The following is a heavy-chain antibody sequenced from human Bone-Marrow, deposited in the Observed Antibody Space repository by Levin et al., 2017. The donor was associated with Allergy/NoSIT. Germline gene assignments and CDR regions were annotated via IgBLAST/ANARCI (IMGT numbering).Heavy chain of an antibody. D-gene: IGHD2-21*01. CDR3: VKDMGVRTAASGY. CDR1: GFTFDDYA. Sequence: PAGGSLRLSCAASGFTFDDYAMHWVRQAPGKGPEWVSGILRETGSTGYADSVKGRFTISRDDARNSLYLQMNSLRPEDTALYYCVKDMGVRTAASGYWGQGTLVTVSA. CDR2: ILRETGST. V-gene: IGHV3-9*01. J-gene: IGHJ4*02.